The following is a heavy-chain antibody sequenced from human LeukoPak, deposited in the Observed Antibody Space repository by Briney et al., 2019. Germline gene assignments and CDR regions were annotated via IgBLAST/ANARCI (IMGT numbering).Heavy chain of an antibody. CDR1: GFTFSHYD. CDR3: VKGSPCSGGHCHANY. J-gene: IGHJ4*02. V-gene: IGHV3-48*03. CDR2: ISTTGSSI. D-gene: IGHD2-15*01. Sequence: GGSLRLSCAGSGFTFSHYDMNWFRQGPGKGLEWVSYISTTGSSIYYGDSVKGRFTISRDNAKNSLFLQMDSLRDEDTAIYYCVKGSPCSGGHCHANYWGQGTLVTVSS.